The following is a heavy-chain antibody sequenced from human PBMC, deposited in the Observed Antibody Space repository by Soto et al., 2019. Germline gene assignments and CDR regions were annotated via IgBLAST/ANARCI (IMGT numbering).Heavy chain of an antibody. D-gene: IGHD5-18*01. V-gene: IGHV4-31*03. CDR3: AREYTYGSNFFDC. CDR1: GGSISSAAYY. Sequence: TLSLTCTVSGGSISSAAYYWSWIRQHPGKGLEWIGYISHSGSTYYTPSLKSRVVISADTSKNQFSVNLTSVTAADTAVYYCAREYTYGSNFFDCWGQGALVTVSS. J-gene: IGHJ4*02. CDR2: ISHSGST.